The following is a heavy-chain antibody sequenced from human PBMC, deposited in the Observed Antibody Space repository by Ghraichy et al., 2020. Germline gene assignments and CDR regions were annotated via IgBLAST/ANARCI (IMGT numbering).Heavy chain of an antibody. CDR3: ATSSCGVYGTGITPKYNWFES. V-gene: IGHV3-7*03. CDR2: INEDGSDT. D-gene: IGHD2-8*02. CDR1: GVTFSRYW. J-gene: IGHJ5*01. Sequence: GGSLRLSCEVSGVTFSRYWMSWVRQAPGKGLEWVAHINEDGSDTYYLDSVKGRYTISRDNAKNSLYLEMLGLRVEDTAVYYCATSSCGVYGTGITPKYNWFESWGQGTLATVYS.